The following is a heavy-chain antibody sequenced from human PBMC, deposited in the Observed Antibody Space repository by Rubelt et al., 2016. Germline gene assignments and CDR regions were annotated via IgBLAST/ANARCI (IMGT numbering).Heavy chain of an antibody. D-gene: IGHD1-7*01. V-gene: IGHV1-2*02. CDR3: VRENWYYDN. J-gene: IGHJ4*02. CDR1: GYTFTTYY. Sequence: QVQLVQSGAEVKKPGASVKVSCKASGYTFTTYYMHWVRQAPGQGLEWMAWINPNSGVTNYAQKFQGRVALTRDTSISTVSMELSRLTSDETAVYYCVRENWYYDNWGQGTLVTVSS. CDR2: INPNSGVT.